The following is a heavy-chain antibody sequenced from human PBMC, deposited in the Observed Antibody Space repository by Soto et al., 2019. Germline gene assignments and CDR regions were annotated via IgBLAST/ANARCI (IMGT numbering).Heavy chain of an antibody. J-gene: IGHJ1*01. CDR2: TSYDGSNK. Sequence: QVQLVESGGGVVQPGTSLRLSCVGSGFTFRSYVIHWVRQAPGKGLEWVALTSYDGSNKDYGDSVRGRFTISRDNSRNTVDLQMDRLRREVTALFYCARWGTTGGLDVWGQGTLVSVSS. CDR3: ARWGTTGGLDV. D-gene: IGHD3-16*01. CDR1: GFTFRSYV. V-gene: IGHV3-33*05.